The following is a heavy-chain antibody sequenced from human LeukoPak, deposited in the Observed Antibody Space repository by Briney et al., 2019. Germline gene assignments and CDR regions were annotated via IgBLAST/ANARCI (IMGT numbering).Heavy chain of an antibody. D-gene: IGHD4-17*01. CDR3: ANLYGDYPPFDY. CDR2: IRYDGSSK. V-gene: IGHV3-30*02. J-gene: IGHJ4*02. CDR1: GFTFSNYG. Sequence: AGGSLRLSCAVSGFTFSNYGMHWVRQAPGKGLEWVAFIRYDGSSKYYADSVKGRFTISRDNSKNTLYLQMNSLRAEDTAVYYCANLYGDYPPFDYWGQGTLVTVSS.